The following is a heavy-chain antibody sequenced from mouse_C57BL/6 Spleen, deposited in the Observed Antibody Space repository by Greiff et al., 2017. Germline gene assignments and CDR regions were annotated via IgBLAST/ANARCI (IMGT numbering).Heavy chain of an antibody. J-gene: IGHJ4*01. Sequence: VKLVESGPGLVAPSQSLSITCTVSGFSLTSYAISWVRQPPGKGLEWLGVIWTGGGTNYNSALKSRLSISKDNSKSQVFLKMNSLQTDDTARYYCARDYDYDSYYAMDYWGQGTSVTVSS. CDR3: ARDYDYDSYYAMDY. CDR2: IWTGGGT. CDR1: GFSLTSYA. V-gene: IGHV2-9-1*01. D-gene: IGHD2-4*01.